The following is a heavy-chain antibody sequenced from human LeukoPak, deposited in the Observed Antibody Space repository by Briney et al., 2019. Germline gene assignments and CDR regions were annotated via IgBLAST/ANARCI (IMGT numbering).Heavy chain of an antibody. CDR3: ARTPRGIAARPSWY. J-gene: IGHJ4*02. V-gene: IGHV5-51*01. Sequence: GEAPKISCRGSGYSFTSYWIGRVRQMPGEGVEGMGIIYPGDSDTRYSPSFQGQVTISADKSISTAYLQWSSLKASDTAMYYCARTPRGIAARPSWYWGQGTLVTVSS. CDR1: GYSFTSYW. CDR2: IYPGDSDT. D-gene: IGHD6-6*01.